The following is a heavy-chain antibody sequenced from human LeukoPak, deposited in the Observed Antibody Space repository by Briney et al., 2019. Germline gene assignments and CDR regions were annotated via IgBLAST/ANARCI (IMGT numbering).Heavy chain of an antibody. V-gene: IGHV1-18*01. J-gene: IGHJ2*01. CDR2: ISAYNGNT. CDR1: GYTFTSYG. Sequence: GASVKVSCKASGYTFTSYGISWVRQAPGQGLEWMGWISAYNGNTNYAQKLQGRVTMTTETSTSTAYMELRSLRSDDTAVYYCASVHFSGLYRYFDLWGRGTLVTVSS. D-gene: IGHD3-3*02. CDR3: ASVHFSGLYRYFDL.